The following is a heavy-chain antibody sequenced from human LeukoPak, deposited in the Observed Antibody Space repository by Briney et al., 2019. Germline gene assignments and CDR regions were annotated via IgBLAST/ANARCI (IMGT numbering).Heavy chain of an antibody. V-gene: IGHV3-23*01. CDR3: ARDEGIAVALDY. CDR2: ISGGGST. J-gene: IGHJ4*02. D-gene: IGHD6-19*01. Sequence: GGSLRLSCAASGFTFSSYAMSWVRQAPGKGLEWVSAISGGGSTFYADSVKGRFTISVDNSKNTLYLQMNSLRAEDTAVYYCARDEGIAVALDYWGQGTLVTVSS. CDR1: GFTFSSYA.